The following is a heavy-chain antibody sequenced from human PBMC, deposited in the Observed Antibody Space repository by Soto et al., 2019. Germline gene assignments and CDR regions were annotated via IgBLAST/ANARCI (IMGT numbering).Heavy chain of an antibody. D-gene: IGHD3-16*02. V-gene: IGHV1-8*01. Sequence: ASVKVSCKASGYTFTSYDINWVRQATGQGLEWMGWMNPNSGNTGYAQKFQGRVTMTRNTSISTAYMELSSLRSEDTAVYYCARESDYIWGSYRYYDYWGQGTLVTVSS. CDR3: ARESDYIWGSYRYYDY. CDR1: GYTFTSYD. CDR2: MNPNSGNT. J-gene: IGHJ4*02.